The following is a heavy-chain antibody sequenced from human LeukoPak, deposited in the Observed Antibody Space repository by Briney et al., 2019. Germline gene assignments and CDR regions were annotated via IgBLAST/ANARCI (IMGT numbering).Heavy chain of an antibody. Sequence: PGGSLRLSCAASGFTFSSYSMNWVRQAPGKGLEWVSSISSSSSYIYYADSVKGRFTISRDNAKNSLYLQMNSLRAEDTAVYYCARDLSYSNLDYYYYGMDVWGQGTTVTVSS. CDR2: ISSSSSYI. CDR1: GFTFSSYS. V-gene: IGHV3-21*01. D-gene: IGHD4-11*01. J-gene: IGHJ6*02. CDR3: ARDLSYSNLDYYYYGMDV.